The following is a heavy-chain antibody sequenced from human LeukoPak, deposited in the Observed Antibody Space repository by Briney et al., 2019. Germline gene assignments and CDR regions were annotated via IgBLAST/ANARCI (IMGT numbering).Heavy chain of an antibody. Sequence: GGSLRLSCAASGFTFSSYSMNWVRQAPGKGLEWVLSISSSSSYIYYADSVKGRFTISRDNAKNSLYLQMNSLRAKDTAVYYCARFDYGDYFDYWGQGTLVTVSS. CDR1: GFTFSSYS. CDR2: ISSSSSYI. V-gene: IGHV3-21*01. CDR3: ARFDYGDYFDY. J-gene: IGHJ4*02. D-gene: IGHD4-17*01.